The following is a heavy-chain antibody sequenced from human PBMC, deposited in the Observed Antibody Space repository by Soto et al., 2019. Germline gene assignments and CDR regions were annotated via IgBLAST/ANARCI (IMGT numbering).Heavy chain of an antibody. CDR1: GYKFTAYY. CDR3: ARLSKGYCSGTSCYSWLDP. Sequence: GASVKVSCKASGYKFTAYYMHWVRQAPGQGLEWMGWINPGSGATSYAQTFQGRVTMTRDTSLNTVYMEVTSLRPDDTAVYYCARLSKGYCSGTSCYSWLDPWGQGTLVTVSS. J-gene: IGHJ5*02. CDR2: INPGSGAT. D-gene: IGHD2-2*01. V-gene: IGHV1-2*02.